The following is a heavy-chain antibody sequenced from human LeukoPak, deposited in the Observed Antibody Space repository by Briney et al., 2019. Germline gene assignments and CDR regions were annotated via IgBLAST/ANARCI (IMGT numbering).Heavy chain of an antibody. D-gene: IGHD3-10*01. CDR1: GGSINGYY. Sequence: SETLSLTCTVSGGSINGYYWSWIRQPPGKGLEWIGYIFYRGNTIYNPSLRSRVTMSVDTSKNQFSLKLNSVTAADTAMYYCARRHKVGAGDALDIWGQGTMVTVSS. CDR3: ARRHKVGAGDALDI. CDR2: IFYRGNT. V-gene: IGHV4-59*08. J-gene: IGHJ3*02.